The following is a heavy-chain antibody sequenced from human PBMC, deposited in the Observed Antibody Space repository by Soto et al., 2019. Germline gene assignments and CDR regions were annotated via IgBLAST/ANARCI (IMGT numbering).Heavy chain of an antibody. CDR3: ARGTANTMYSSSWTFDY. J-gene: IGHJ4*02. V-gene: IGHV3-48*02. D-gene: IGHD6-13*01. CDR2: ISSHSGTTT. CDR1: GFTFSSYA. Sequence: GGSLRLSCAASGFTFSSYAMHWVRQSPGKGLEWLSYISSHSGTTTYHADSVKGRFTISRDNAKNSLYLQMNSLRDEDTAVYYCARGTANTMYSSSWTFDYWGQGTLVTVSS.